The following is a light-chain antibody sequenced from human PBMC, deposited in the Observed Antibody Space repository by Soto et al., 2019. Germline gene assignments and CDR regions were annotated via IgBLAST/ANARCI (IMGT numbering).Light chain of an antibody. V-gene: IGKV3-11*01. CDR3: QQSKKWPPIT. CDR2: DAT. Sequence: EIVLTQSPVIVSLSPGERATLSCRASQTVDNFLAWYQLKPGKAPRLLIYDATKRASGIPVRFTGSGSGTDFILTISNIEAEDVAIYYCQQSKKWPPITCGQGTRRAIK. CDR1: QTVDNF. J-gene: IGKJ5*01.